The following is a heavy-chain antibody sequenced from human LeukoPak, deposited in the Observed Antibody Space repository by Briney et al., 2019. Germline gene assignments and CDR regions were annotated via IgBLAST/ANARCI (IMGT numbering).Heavy chain of an antibody. D-gene: IGHD6-19*01. Sequence: SETLSLTCTVSGGLISISTYYWGWIRQPPGKGLEWIGSIYYSGTTHYNPSLKSRVTISVDTSKNQFSLKLSSVTAADTAVYYCARYSSGWPDLNYYYYYYMDVWGKGTTVTVSS. CDR2: IYYSGTT. CDR1: GGLISISTYY. CDR3: ARYSSGWPDLNYYYYYYMDV. J-gene: IGHJ6*03. V-gene: IGHV4-39*07.